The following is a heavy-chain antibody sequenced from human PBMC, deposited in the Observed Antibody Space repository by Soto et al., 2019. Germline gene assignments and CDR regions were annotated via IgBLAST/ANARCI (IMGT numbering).Heavy chain of an antibody. J-gene: IGHJ4*02. Sequence: PGESLKISCKGSGYSFTSYWIGWVRQMPGKGLEWMGIIYPGDSDTRYSPSFEGQVTMSADKSINTAYLQWSSLRASDTAIYFCARPSDVGLASSFENWGQGTQVTVSS. CDR2: IYPGDSDT. CDR1: GYSFTSYW. V-gene: IGHV5-51*01. CDR3: ARPSDVGLASSFEN.